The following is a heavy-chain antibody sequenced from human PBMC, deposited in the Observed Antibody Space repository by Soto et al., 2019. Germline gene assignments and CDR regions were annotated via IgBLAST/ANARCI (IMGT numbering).Heavy chain of an antibody. V-gene: IGHV3-33*01. Sequence: GGSLRLSCAASGFTFSSYGMHWVRQAPGKGLEWVAVIWYDGSNKYYADSVKGRFTISRDNSKNTLYLQMNSLRAEDTAVYYCARDALDTARGWFDPWGQGTLVTVSS. D-gene: IGHD5-18*01. CDR3: ARDALDTARGWFDP. CDR2: IWYDGSNK. J-gene: IGHJ5*02. CDR1: GFTFSSYG.